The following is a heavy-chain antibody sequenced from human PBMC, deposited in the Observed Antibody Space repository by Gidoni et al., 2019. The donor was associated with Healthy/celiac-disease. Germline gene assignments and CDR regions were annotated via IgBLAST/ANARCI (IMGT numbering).Heavy chain of an antibody. CDR3: ARRMVRGNEAYFDY. Sequence: QLRLQESGPGLVKPSEPLSLPCTVSGCSISSSSYYWGWIRQPPGKGLEWIGSIYYSGSTYYNPSLKSRVTISVDTSKNQFSLKLSSVTAADTAVYYCARRMVRGNEAYFDYWGQGTLVTVSS. CDR1: GCSISSSSYY. V-gene: IGHV4-39*01. J-gene: IGHJ4*02. D-gene: IGHD3-10*01. CDR2: IYYSGST.